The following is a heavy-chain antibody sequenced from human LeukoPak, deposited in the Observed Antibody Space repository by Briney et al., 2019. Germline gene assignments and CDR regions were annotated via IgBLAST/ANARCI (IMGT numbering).Heavy chain of an antibody. V-gene: IGHV3-9*01. Sequence: PGRSLRLSCAASGFTFDDYAMHWVRQAPGKGLEWVSGISWNSGSIGYADSVKGRFTISRDNAKNSLYLQMNSLRAEDTAVYYCARDDPAYCGGDCFDYWGQGTLVTVSS. CDR2: ISWNSGSI. CDR3: ARDDPAYCGGDCFDY. CDR1: GFTFDDYA. J-gene: IGHJ4*02. D-gene: IGHD2-21*01.